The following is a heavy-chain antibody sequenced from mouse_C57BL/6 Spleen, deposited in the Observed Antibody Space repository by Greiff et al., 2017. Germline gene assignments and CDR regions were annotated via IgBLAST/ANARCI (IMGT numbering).Heavy chain of an antibody. V-gene: IGHV1-69*01. CDR2: IDPSDSYT. Sequence: VQLKQPGAELVMPGASVKLSCKASGYTFTSYWMHWVKQRPGQGLEWIGEIDPSDSYTNYNQKFKGKSTLTVDKSSSTAYMQLSSLTSEDSAVYYCARRENDGYYGDYWGQGTTLTVSS. CDR1: GYTFTSYW. J-gene: IGHJ2*01. CDR3: ARRENDGYYGDY. D-gene: IGHD2-3*01.